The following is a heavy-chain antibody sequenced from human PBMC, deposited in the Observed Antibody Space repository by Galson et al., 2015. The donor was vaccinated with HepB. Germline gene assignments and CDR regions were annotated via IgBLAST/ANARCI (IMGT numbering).Heavy chain of an antibody. V-gene: IGHV3-30*04. Sequence: SLRLSCAASGFTFSSYAMHWVRQAPGKGLEWVAVISYDGSNKYYADSVKGRFTISRDNSKNTLYLQMNSLRAEDTAVYYCARDREEGSMLRPTVRVLSYWGQGTLVTVSS. CDR3: ARDREEGSMLRPTVRVLSY. D-gene: IGHD2/OR15-2a*01. J-gene: IGHJ4*02. CDR2: ISYDGSNK. CDR1: GFTFSSYA.